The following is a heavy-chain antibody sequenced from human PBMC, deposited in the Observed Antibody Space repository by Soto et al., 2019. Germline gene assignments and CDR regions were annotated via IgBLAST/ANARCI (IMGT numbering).Heavy chain of an antibody. CDR3: ARSTRGFSDGKIDY. D-gene: IGHD5-18*01. Sequence: PGGSLRLSCAVSGFAFSIHSMNLVRQSPGKGLEWVSSITTSSESKYYTDSVKGRFTLSRDNAKNSLYLQMKSLRAEDTAVYYCARSTRGFSDGKIDYWGRGTLVTVSS. CDR1: GFAFSIHS. V-gene: IGHV3-21*01. CDR2: ITTSSESK. J-gene: IGHJ4*02.